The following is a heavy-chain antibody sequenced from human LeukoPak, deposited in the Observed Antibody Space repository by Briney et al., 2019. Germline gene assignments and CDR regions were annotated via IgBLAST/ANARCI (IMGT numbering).Heavy chain of an antibody. CDR3: ARLDTKNYQF. D-gene: IGHD1-7*01. V-gene: IGHV5-51*01. CDR2: VFPGDSKT. J-gene: IGHJ4*02. CDR1: GYHFTTYW. Sequence: GDSLKISCKASGYHFTTYWIAWVRQTPGKGLEWMGMVFPGDSKTNYSPAFLGQVTMSVDKSIGAAYLQWRSLKASDTAMYYCARLDTKNYQFWGQGTLVSVSS.